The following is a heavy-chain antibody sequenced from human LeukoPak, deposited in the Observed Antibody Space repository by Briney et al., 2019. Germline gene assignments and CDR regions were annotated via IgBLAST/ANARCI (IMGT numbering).Heavy chain of an antibody. CDR3: ARAPRITMVRGVIYWFDP. CDR2: MNPNSGNT. J-gene: IGHJ5*02. CDR1: GYTFASYD. Sequence: ASVKVSCKASGYTFASYDINWVRQATGQGLEWMGWMNPNSGNTGYAQKFQGRVTITRNTSISTAYMELSSLRSEDTAVYYCARAPRITMVRGVIYWFDPWGQGTLVTVSS. D-gene: IGHD3-10*01. V-gene: IGHV1-8*03.